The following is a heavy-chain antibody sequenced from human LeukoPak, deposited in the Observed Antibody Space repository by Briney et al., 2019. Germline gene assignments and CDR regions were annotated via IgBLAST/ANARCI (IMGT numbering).Heavy chain of an antibody. CDR1: GFSFGNYA. D-gene: IGHD2-21*01. V-gene: IGHV3-23*01. J-gene: IGHJ5*01. CDR2: ISGTGGAT. CDR3: VKDPRDTYGTNWFVS. Sequence: GGSLRLSCVASGFSFGNYAMSWVRQAPGKWLQWVSQISGTGGATWYAGFARDRFTISRDNSKKTLYLQMSGLRVEDTAMYYCVKDPRDTYGTNWFVSWGQGTLLIVSS.